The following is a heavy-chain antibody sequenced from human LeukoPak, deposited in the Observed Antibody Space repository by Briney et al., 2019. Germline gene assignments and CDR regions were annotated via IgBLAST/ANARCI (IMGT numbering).Heavy chain of an antibody. D-gene: IGHD2-21*02. CDR2: INHSGST. CDR3: ARGRGMAYCGGDCYRGSDY. Sequence: SETLSITCAVYGGSFSGYYWSWIRQPPGKGLEWIGEINHSGSTNYNPSLKSRVTISVDTSKNQFSLKLSSVTAADTAVYYCARGRGMAYCGGDCYRGSDYWGQGTLVTVSS. J-gene: IGHJ4*02. V-gene: IGHV4-34*01. CDR1: GGSFSGYY.